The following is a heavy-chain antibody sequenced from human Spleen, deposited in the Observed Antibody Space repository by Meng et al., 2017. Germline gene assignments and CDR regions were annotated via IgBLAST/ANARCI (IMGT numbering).Heavy chain of an antibody. D-gene: IGHD2-15*01. V-gene: IGHV4-34*01. CDR2: INHSGST. CDR1: GGSFSGYY. J-gene: IGHJ4*02. Sequence: GSLRLSCAVYGGSFSGYYWSWIRQPPGKGLEWIGEINHSGSTNYNPSLKSRVTISVDTSKNQFSLKLSSVTAADTAVYYCARRRSYCSGGSCYSYNYWGQGTLVTVSS. CDR3: ARRRSYCSGGSCYSYNY.